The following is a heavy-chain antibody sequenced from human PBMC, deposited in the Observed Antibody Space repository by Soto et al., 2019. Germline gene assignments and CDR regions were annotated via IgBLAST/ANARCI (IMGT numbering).Heavy chain of an antibody. D-gene: IGHD2-21*01. V-gene: IGHV1-2*02. J-gene: IGHJ5*02. Sequence: ASVKVSCKASGYTFTENQIHWLRRAPGQRLQWLGRIDPKSGDTTFAPTFQGRVTMTRDTSTNTAYLELTRLTSDDTAIYYCARRQLLDSIRWCLDPWGLGTLVTVS. CDR2: IDPKSGDT. CDR3: ARRQLLDSIRWCLDP. CDR1: GYTFTENQ.